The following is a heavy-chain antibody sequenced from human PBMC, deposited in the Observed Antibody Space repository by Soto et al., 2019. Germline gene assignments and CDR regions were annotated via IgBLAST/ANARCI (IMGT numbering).Heavy chain of an antibody. CDR1: GFTVSSNY. CDR2: IYSGGST. Sequence: GGSLRLSCAASGFTVSSNYMSWVRQAPGKGLEWVSVIYSGGSTYYADSVKGRFTISRDNSKNTLYLQMNSLRAEDTAVYYCARASSPYSGYDGALGYWGQGTLVTVSS. CDR3: ARASSPYSGYDGALGY. D-gene: IGHD5-12*01. V-gene: IGHV3-66*01. J-gene: IGHJ4*02.